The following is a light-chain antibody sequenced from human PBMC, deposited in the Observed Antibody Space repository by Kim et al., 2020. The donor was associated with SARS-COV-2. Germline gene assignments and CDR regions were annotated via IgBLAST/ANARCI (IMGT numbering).Light chain of an antibody. CDR1: SLRRYY. V-gene: IGLV3-19*01. CDR2: GKN. Sequence: SSELTQDPAVSVALGQTVRITCQGDSLRRYYASWYQQKPGQAPILVIYGKNNRPSGIPDRFSASSSGNTASLTITGAQAEEEADYYCQSRDSNNKVVFGGRTQLTVL. CDR3: QSRDSNNKVV. J-gene: IGLJ2*01.